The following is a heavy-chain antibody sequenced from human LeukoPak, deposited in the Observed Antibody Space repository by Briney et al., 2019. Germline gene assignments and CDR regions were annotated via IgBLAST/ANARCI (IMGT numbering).Heavy chain of an antibody. CDR2: ISDSGGTT. Sequence: PGGSLRLSCTASGFTFNNYAMSWVRQAPGKGLEWVSGISDSGGTTHYADSVKGRFTISRDNSKNTLYLQMNSLRAEDAAVYFCAKDRDSSSFPWGQGTLVTVSS. J-gene: IGHJ5*02. V-gene: IGHV3-23*01. D-gene: IGHD3-22*01. CDR1: GFTFNNYA. CDR3: AKDRDSSSFP.